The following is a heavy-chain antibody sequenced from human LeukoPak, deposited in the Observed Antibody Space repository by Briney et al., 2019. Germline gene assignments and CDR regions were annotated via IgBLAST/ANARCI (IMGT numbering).Heavy chain of an antibody. V-gene: IGHV1-2*02. J-gene: IGHJ4*02. Sequence: GASVKVSCKASGYTFTVYFIHWVRQAPGQGLEWMGWINPKSGGTNYAQKFQGRVTMTRDTSISTAYMELSRLTSDDTAVYYCARVAGIDYYDSSGYPDYWGQGTLVTVSS. D-gene: IGHD3-22*01. CDR1: GYTFTVYF. CDR3: ARVAGIDYYDSSGYPDY. CDR2: INPKSGGT.